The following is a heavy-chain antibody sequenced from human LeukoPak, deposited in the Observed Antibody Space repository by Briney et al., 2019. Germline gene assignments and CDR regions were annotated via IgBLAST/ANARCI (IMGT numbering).Heavy chain of an antibody. J-gene: IGHJ6*03. D-gene: IGHD2-15*01. V-gene: IGHV3-66*01. CDR3: ARDKGYCSGGSCYLGKYYYMDV. Sequence: GGSLRLSCAASGFTVSSNYMSWVRQAPGKGLEWVSVIYSGGSTYYADSVKGRFTISRDNSKNTLYLQMNSLRAEDTAVYYCARDKGYCSGGSCYLGKYYYMDVWGKGTTVTISS. CDR2: IYSGGST. CDR1: GFTVSSNY.